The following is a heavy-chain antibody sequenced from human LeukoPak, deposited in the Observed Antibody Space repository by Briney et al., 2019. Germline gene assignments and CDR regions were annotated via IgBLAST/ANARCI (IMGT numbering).Heavy chain of an antibody. CDR1: GYSISSGYY. V-gene: IGHV4-38-2*02. Sequence: KTSETLSLTCTVSGYSISSGYYWGWIRQPPGKGLEWIGSIYHSGSTYYNPSLKSRVTISVDTSKNQFSLKLSSVTAADTAVYYCARHNWNDGRNFGYWGQGTLVTVSS. D-gene: IGHD1-20*01. J-gene: IGHJ4*02. CDR3: ARHNWNDGRNFGY. CDR2: IYHSGST.